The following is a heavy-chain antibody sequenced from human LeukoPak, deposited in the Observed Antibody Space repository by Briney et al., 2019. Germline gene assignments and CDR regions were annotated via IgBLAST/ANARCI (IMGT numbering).Heavy chain of an antibody. J-gene: IGHJ4*02. CDR3: ARHLYYYDSSGYSS. CDR2: IRYDGSNK. V-gene: IGHV3-30*02. Sequence: GGSLRLSCAASGFTFSSYGMHWVRQAPGKGLEWVAFIRYDGSNKYYADSVKGRFTISRDNSKNTLYLQMNSLRAEDTAVYYCARHLYYYDSSGYSSWGQGTLVTVSS. CDR1: GFTFSSYG. D-gene: IGHD3-22*01.